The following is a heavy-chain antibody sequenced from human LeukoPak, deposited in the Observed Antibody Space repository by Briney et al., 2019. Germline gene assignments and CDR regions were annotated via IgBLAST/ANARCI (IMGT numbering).Heavy chain of an antibody. V-gene: IGHV6-1*01. CDR2: TYYRCTVDK. CDR3: ARVTVKQSLPFET. Sequence: SQTLSLTCALSGDTLSSISAAWHWIRQSPSRGLEWLERTYYRCTVDKDYALTVKSRKSITPDTSKNPFSLQLYSVTPEDTAVYYCARVTVKQSLPFETWGDGTL. J-gene: IGHJ5*01. CDR1: GDTLSSISAA. D-gene: IGHD4-17*01.